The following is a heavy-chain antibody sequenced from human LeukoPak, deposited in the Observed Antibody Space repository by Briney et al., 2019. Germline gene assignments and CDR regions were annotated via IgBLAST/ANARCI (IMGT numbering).Heavy chain of an antibody. V-gene: IGHV1-24*01. J-gene: IGHJ5*02. Sequence: ASVKVSCKVSGYTLTELSMHWVRQAPGKGLEWKGGFDPEDGETIYAQKFQGRVTMTEDTSTDTAYMELSSLRSEDTAVYYCATVPYSSGWYWFDPWGQGTLVTVSS. CDR1: GYTLTELS. CDR3: ATVPYSSGWYWFDP. CDR2: FDPEDGET. D-gene: IGHD6-19*01.